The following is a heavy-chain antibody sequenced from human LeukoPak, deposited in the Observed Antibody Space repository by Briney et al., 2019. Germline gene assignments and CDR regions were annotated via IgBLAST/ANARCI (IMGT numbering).Heavy chain of an antibody. V-gene: IGHV1-2*02. D-gene: IGHD3-22*01. J-gene: IGHJ6*03. CDR1: GYTFTGYY. Sequence: ASVKVSCKASGYTFTGYYMHWVRQAPGQGLEWMGWINPNSGGTNYAQKFQGRVTMTRDTSISTAYMELSRLRSDDTAVYYCARDRAPMYYYDSSGTYYMDVWGKGTTVTVSS. CDR3: ARDRAPMYYYDSSGTYYMDV. CDR2: INPNSGGT.